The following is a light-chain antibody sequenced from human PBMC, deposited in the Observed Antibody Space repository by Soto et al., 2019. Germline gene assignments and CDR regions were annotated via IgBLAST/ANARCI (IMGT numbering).Light chain of an antibody. CDR1: SGHSSYI. J-gene: IGLJ2*01. CDR3: ETWDSNPQVV. V-gene: IGLV4-60*03. Sequence: QSVLTQSSSASASLGSSVKLTCTLSSGHSSYIIAWHQQQPGKAPRYLMKLEGSGSYNKGSGVPDRFSGSSSGADRYLTISNLQSEDEADYYCETWDSNPQVVFGGGTKVTVL. CDR2: LEGSGSY.